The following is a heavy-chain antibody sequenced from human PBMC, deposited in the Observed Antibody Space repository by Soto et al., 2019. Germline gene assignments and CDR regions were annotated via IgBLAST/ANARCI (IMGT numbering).Heavy chain of an antibody. V-gene: IGHV3-23*01. CDR1: GCTFSSYA. Sequence: GWLRRTCTASGCTFSSYAMSGVRQAPGKGLEWVSAISGSGGSTYYADSVKGRFTISRDNSKNTLYLQMNSLRAEDTAVYYCENLLRYFDWDDAFDIWGQGTMVTV. CDR3: ENLLRYFDWDDAFDI. D-gene: IGHD3-9*01. J-gene: IGHJ3*02. CDR2: ISGSGGST.